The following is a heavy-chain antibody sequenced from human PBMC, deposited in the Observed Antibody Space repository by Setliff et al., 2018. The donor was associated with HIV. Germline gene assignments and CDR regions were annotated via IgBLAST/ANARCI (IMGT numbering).Heavy chain of an antibody. D-gene: IGHD3-16*01. CDR3: AKGVKWLDP. CDR1: GFSVSNNY. J-gene: IGHJ5*02. Sequence: PGGSLRLSFAASGFSVSNNYMTWVRQAPGKGLEWVSVIYSDGRTYYADSVTGRFTISRDDSENTLFLEMFSLRVEDTAVYYCAKGVKWLDPWGQGTLVTVSS. V-gene: IGHV3-53*01. CDR2: IYSDGRT.